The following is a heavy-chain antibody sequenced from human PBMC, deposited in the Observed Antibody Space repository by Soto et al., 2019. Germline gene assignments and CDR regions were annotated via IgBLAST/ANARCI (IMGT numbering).Heavy chain of an antibody. CDR1: GFTFSSYG. CDR3: AKGPNTDYYYDSSGYYCGY. J-gene: IGHJ4*02. D-gene: IGHD3-22*01. Sequence: GGSLRLYCAASGFTFSSYGMHWVRQAPGKGLEWVAVISYDGSNKYYADSVKGRFTISRDNSKNTLYLQMNSLRAEDTAVYYCAKGPNTDYYYDSSGYYCGYWGQGTLVTV. V-gene: IGHV3-30*18. CDR2: ISYDGSNK.